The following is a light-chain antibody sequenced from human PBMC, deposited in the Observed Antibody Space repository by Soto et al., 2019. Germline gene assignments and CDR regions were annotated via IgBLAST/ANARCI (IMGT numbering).Light chain of an antibody. CDR3: SSYAGTNNFPYV. J-gene: IGLJ1*01. Sequence: QSALTQPPSASGAPGQSVTISCTGTSSDVGGYNYVSWYQQHPGKAPKLMIYEVSKRPSGVPDRFSGSKSGTTASLTVSALQAEDEADYYCSSYAGTNNFPYVFGTGTKVTVL. V-gene: IGLV2-8*01. CDR2: EVS. CDR1: SSDVGGYNY.